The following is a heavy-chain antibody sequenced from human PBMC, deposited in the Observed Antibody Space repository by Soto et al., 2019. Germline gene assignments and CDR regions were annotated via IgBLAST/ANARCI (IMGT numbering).Heavy chain of an antibody. V-gene: IGHV1-18*04. Sequence: QVQLVQSGAEVKKPGASVKVSCKASGYSISSYGIAWVRQAPGQGLEWMGWISGYNDNTKYVDKLQGRVTMTTDTSTSTVYMELRRLRKDDTAVYYCARPIPFRYHFDHWGQGTLVTVSS. CDR2: ISGYNDNT. D-gene: IGHD1-1*01. CDR3: ARPIPFRYHFDH. J-gene: IGHJ4*02. CDR1: GYSISSYG.